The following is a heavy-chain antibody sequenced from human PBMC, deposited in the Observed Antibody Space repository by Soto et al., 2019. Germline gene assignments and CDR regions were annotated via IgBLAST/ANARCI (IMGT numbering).Heavy chain of an antibody. J-gene: IGHJ6*02. V-gene: IGHV3-7*01. CDR1: GFSFIDSW. CDR3: ASLGRHG. CDR2: IKEDGSEK. D-gene: IGHD3-16*01. Sequence: GGSLRLSCAASGFSFIDSWMDWVRQAPGKGPEWVANIKEDGSEKNYVDSVKGRFTISRDNAKNSLYLQMNSLRAEDTAVYYCASLGRHGWGQGTTVTVSS.